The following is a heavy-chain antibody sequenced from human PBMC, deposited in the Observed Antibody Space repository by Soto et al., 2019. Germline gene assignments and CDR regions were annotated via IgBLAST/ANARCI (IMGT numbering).Heavy chain of an antibody. CDR2: ISGSGGST. J-gene: IGHJ5*02. CDR3: VKVEGKEYYYDSSGYPT. V-gene: IGHV3-23*01. Sequence: GGSLRLSCAASGFTFSSYAMSWVRQAPGKGLEWVSAISGSGGSTYYADSVKGRFTISRDNSKNTLYLQMNSLRAEDTAVYYCVKVEGKEYYYDSSGYPTWGQGTLVTVSS. CDR1: GFTFSSYA. D-gene: IGHD3-22*01.